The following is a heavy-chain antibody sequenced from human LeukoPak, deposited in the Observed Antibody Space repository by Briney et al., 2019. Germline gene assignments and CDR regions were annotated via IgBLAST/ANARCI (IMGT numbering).Heavy chain of an antibody. CDR3: ASDSQTYDSSGDFDY. J-gene: IGHJ4*02. CDR1: GYTFTGYY. Sequence: SVNFCSKASGYTFTGYYMHWVRQAPGHGLDWMGWINPNSGGTNYAQKFQGRVTMTRDTSISTAYMELSRLRSDDTAAYYCASDSQTYDSSGDFDYWGQGTLVTVSS. V-gene: IGHV1-2*02. CDR2: INPNSGGT. D-gene: IGHD3-22*01.